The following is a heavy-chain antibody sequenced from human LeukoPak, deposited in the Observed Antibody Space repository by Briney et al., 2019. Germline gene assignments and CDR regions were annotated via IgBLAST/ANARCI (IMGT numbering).Heavy chain of an antibody. CDR3: ARTARGYSYGYSDY. CDR1: GGTFSSYA. V-gene: IGHV1-69*04. CDR2: IIPILGIA. J-gene: IGHJ4*02. D-gene: IGHD5-18*01. Sequence: SVKVSCKASGGTFSSYAISWVRQAPGQGLEWMGRIIPILGIANYAQKFQGRVAITADKSTSTAYMELSSLRSEDTAVYYCARTARGYSYGYSDYWGQGTLVTVSS.